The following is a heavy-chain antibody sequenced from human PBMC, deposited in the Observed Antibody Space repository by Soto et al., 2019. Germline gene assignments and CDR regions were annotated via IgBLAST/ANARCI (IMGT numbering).Heavy chain of an antibody. CDR1: GFTVSSNY. Sequence: EVQLVESGGGLVQPGGSLRLSCAASGFTVSSNYMSWVRQAPGKGLEWVSVIYSGGSTYYADSVKGRFTISRDNSKNTLYLQMNSLRAEDTAVYYCARASGSGYWGFDYWGQGTLVTVSS. D-gene: IGHD3-22*01. CDR3: ARASGSGYWGFDY. CDR2: IYSGGST. J-gene: IGHJ4*02. V-gene: IGHV3-66*01.